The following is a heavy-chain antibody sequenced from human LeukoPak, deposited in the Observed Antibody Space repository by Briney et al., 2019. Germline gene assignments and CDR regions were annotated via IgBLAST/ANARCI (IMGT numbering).Heavy chain of an antibody. Sequence: GGSLRLSCAASGFTFSSYTMNWVRQAPGRGLEWLSYISSSGSTIYYADSVKGRFTISRDNAKNSLYLQMNSLRAEDTAVYYCARERGGNFDYWGQGTLVTVSS. J-gene: IGHJ4*02. V-gene: IGHV3-48*01. CDR1: GFTFSSYT. D-gene: IGHD3-16*01. CDR2: ISSSGSTI. CDR3: ARERGGNFDY.